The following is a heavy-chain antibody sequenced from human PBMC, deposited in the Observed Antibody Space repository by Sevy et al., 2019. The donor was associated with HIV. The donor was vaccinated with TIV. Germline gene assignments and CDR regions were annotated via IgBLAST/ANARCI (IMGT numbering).Heavy chain of an antibody. CDR2: MNPNTGNT. CDR1: GYTFTSYD. Sequence: ASVKVSCKASGYTFTSYDINWVRQATGQGLEWMGWMNPNTGNTGYAQKFQGRVTMTRDTSTSTAYMELRSLRSDDTAIYYCTRVRALHYYDTSVSMEYNWFDPWGQGTLVTVSS. CDR3: TRVRALHYYDTSVSMEYNWFDP. D-gene: IGHD3-22*01. V-gene: IGHV1-8*02. J-gene: IGHJ5*02.